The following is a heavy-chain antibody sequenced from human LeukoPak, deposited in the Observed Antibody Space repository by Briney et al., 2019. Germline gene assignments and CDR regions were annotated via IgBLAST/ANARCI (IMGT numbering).Heavy chain of an antibody. CDR3: ARAGGLTYFDY. Sequence: GGSLRLSCAASGFTFSSDAMSWVRQAPGKGLEWVSYISSSGGYTNHADSVKGRFTISRDNAQNSLYLEMNSLRAEDTAVYYCARAGGLTYFDYWGQGTLVTVSS. CDR1: GFTFSSDA. J-gene: IGHJ4*02. D-gene: IGHD3-16*01. V-gene: IGHV3-21*05. CDR2: ISSSGGYT.